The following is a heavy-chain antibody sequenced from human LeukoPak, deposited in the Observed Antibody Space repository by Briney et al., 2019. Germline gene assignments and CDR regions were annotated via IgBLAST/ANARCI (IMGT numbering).Heavy chain of an antibody. D-gene: IGHD5-24*01. J-gene: IGHJ4*02. CDR3: ARGDGYNSDYFDY. CDR2: IYYSGST. V-gene: IGHV4-59*08. Sequence: EPLSLTCTVSGGSISSYYWSWIRKPPGKGLEWIEYIYYSGSTNYNPSLKSRVTISVDTSKNKFSLKLSSVTAADTAVYYCARGDGYNSDYFDYWGQGTLVTVSS. CDR1: GGSISSYY.